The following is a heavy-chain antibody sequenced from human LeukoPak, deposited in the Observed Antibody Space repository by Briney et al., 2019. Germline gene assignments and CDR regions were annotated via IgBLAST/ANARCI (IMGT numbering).Heavy chain of an antibody. D-gene: IGHD2/OR15-2a*01. CDR2: INSDGSWT. CDR3: VSFYETY. CDR1: GNYW. Sequence: GGSLRLSCAASGNYWMHWVRQVPGKGLVWVSHINSDGSWTSYADSVKGRFTMSKDNAKHTVYLQMNSLRAEDMAVYYCVSFYETYWGRGTLVIVSS. J-gene: IGHJ4*02. V-gene: IGHV3-74*01.